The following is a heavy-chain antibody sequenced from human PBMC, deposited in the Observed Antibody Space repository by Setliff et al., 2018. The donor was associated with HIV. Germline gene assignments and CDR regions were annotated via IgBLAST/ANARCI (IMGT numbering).Heavy chain of an antibody. CDR3: ARAHYLVAMTRNWFDP. J-gene: IGHJ5*02. CDR1: GFTFSDYY. D-gene: IGHD5-12*01. Sequence: ASVQVSCKASGFTFSDYYIHWVRQAPGQVLEWMGLISPNSDVTNYAQTFQVRVTMTRDTSTNTAHMELIRPRFDDTATYFCARAHYLVAMTRNWFDPRGQGTRVTVSS. CDR2: ISPNSDVT. V-gene: IGHV1-2*06.